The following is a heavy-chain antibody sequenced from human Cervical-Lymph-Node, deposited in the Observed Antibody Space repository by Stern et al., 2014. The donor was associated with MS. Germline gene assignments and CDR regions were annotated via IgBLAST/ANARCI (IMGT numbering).Heavy chain of an antibody. CDR1: GYSFTAYF. D-gene: IGHD1-26*01. J-gene: IGHJ4*02. CDR2: ISTDTGGA. CDR3: ARDRGSHSDY. Sequence: VQLVQSGAEVKKPGASVKVSCKASGYSFTAYFIHWVRQAPGQGLEWMGWISTDTGGANWAQRFQVRVTMTRNTSISTTYMELSRLRSDDSAVYYCARDRGSHSDYWGQGTLVTVSS. V-gene: IGHV1-2*02.